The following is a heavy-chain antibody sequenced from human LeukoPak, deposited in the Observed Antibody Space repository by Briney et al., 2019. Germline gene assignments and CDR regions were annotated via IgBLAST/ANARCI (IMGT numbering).Heavy chain of an antibody. V-gene: IGHV3-30*04. J-gene: IGHJ1*01. CDR2: ISYNGINK. Sequence: GGSLRLSCAASGLTFSGYAVHWVRQAPGKGLDWVAVISYNGINKYYADSVKGRFTISRDNSKNTLYPQMNSLRAEDTAVYYCAKDISTLSEYFQHWGQGTLVTVSS. D-gene: IGHD5/OR15-5a*01. CDR3: AKDISTLSEYFQH. CDR1: GLTFSGYA.